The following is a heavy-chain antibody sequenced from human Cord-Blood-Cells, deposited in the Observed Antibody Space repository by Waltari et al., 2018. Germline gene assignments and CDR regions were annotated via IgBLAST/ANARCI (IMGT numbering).Heavy chain of an antibody. CDR3: AKGPVLGINWYFDL. D-gene: IGHD7-27*01. Sequence: EVQLLESGGGLVQPGGSLRLSCAASGFTFSSYAMSWVRQAPGKGLGWVSAISGSGGSTYYVDSVKGRFTISRDNSKNTLYLQMNSLRAEDTAVYYCAKGPVLGINWYFDLWGRGTLVTVSS. J-gene: IGHJ2*01. CDR2: ISGSGGST. CDR1: GFTFSSYA. V-gene: IGHV3-23*01.